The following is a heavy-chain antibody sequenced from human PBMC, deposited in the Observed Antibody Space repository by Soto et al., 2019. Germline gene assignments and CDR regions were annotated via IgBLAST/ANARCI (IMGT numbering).Heavy chain of an antibody. CDR1: GFTISGSA. CDR2: ISSNGVGT. Sequence: EVQLAESGGGLAQPGGSLRLSCAASGFTISGSAMDWVRQAPGKGLEYVSGISSNGVGTYYANSVQGRFTISRDNSKNTVYLPMGSLRPEDMAVYYCARRARPDFYYMDVWGKGTTVTVSS. V-gene: IGHV3-64*01. CDR3: ARRARPDFYYMDV. J-gene: IGHJ6*03. D-gene: IGHD6-6*01.